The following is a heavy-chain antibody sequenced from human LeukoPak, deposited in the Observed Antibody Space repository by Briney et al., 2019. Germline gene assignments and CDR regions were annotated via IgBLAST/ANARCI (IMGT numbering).Heavy chain of an antibody. CDR2: ISSSSSYT. V-gene: IGHV3-11*06. D-gene: IGHD3-9*01. Sequence: GGSLRLSCAASGFTFSDYYMNWIRQAPGKGLEWVSYISSSSSYTNYADSVKGRFTISRDNAKNSLYLQMNSLRAEDTAVYYCARSYDILTGYLFGYYYYYGMDVWGKGTTVTVSS. CDR3: ARSYDILTGYLFGYYYYYGMDV. CDR1: GFTFSDYY. J-gene: IGHJ6*04.